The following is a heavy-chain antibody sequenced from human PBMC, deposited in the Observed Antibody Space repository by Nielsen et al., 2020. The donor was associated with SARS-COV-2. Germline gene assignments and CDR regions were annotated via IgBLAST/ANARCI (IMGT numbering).Heavy chain of an antibody. CDR1: GGSISSCGSS. CDR3: ARGAGWFDP. Sequence: SETLSLTCTVSGGSISSCGSSWSWIRQHPGKGLEWIASSHYNGNTYYNPSLHRPMISVDTSKNEFSLRLTSVTAADTALYYCARGAGWFDPWGQGTRVTVSS. CDR2: SHYNGNT. D-gene: IGHD6-19*01. J-gene: IGHJ5*02. V-gene: IGHV4-31*03.